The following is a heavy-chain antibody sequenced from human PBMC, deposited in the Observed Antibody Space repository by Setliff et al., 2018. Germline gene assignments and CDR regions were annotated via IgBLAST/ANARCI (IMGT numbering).Heavy chain of an antibody. CDR2: MNPNSGNT. D-gene: IGHD3-10*01. V-gene: IGHV1-8*02. Sequence: GASVKVSCKASGYTFTSYDINWVRQATGQGLEWMGWMNPNSGNTGYAQKFQGRVTMTEDTSTDTAYMELSSLRSEDTAVYYCATQITMVRGVTDSHFDYWGQGTLVTVSS. J-gene: IGHJ4*02. CDR3: ATQITMVRGVTDSHFDY. CDR1: GYTFTSYD.